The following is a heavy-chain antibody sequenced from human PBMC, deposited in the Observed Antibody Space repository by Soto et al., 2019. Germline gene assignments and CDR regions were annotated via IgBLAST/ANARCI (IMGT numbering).Heavy chain of an antibody. J-gene: IGHJ4*02. V-gene: IGHV4-39*01. CDR2: IYYSGST. Sequence: QLQLQESGPGLVKPSETLSLTCTVSGGSISSSSYYWGWIRQPPGKGLEWIGSIYYSGSTYYNPSRKRRVTISVDTSKNQFSLKLSSVTAADTAVYYCARHIPRIGYFDYWGQGTLVTVSS. CDR1: GGSISSSSYY. CDR3: ARHIPRIGYFDY. D-gene: IGHD2-2*02.